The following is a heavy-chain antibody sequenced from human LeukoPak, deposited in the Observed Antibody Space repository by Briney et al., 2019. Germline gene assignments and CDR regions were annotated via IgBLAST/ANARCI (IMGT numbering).Heavy chain of an antibody. Sequence: SETRSLTCTVSGGSISSSSYYWGWIRQPPGKGLEWIGSIYYSGSTYYNPSLKSRVTISVDTSKNQFSLKLSSVTAADTAVYYCASRGTTVTLFDYWGQGTLVTVSS. CDR2: IYYSGST. J-gene: IGHJ4*02. D-gene: IGHD4-11*01. CDR1: GGSISSSSYY. V-gene: IGHV4-39*01. CDR3: ASRGTTVTLFDY.